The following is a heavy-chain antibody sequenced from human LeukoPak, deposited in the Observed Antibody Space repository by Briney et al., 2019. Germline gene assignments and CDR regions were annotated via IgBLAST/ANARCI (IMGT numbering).Heavy chain of an antibody. CDR3: ARKTYYYDSGSYSKSYYFDY. D-gene: IGHD3-10*01. Sequence: GGSLRLSCAASGFTFTDFYMSWIRQAPGKGLEWLSDISRSNTDTNYADSVKGRFTISRDNAKNSLFLQLNSLRAEDTAVYYCARKTYYYDSGSYSKSYYFDYWGQGTLVTVSS. V-gene: IGHV3-11*06. CDR2: ISRSNTDT. J-gene: IGHJ4*02. CDR1: GFTFTDFY.